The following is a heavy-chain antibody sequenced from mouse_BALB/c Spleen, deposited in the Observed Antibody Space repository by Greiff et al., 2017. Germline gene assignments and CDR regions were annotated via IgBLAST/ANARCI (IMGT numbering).Heavy chain of an antibody. CDR2: IYPGDGDT. J-gene: IGHJ3*01. Sequence: VQLQQSGAELVRPGSSVKISCKASGYAFSSYWMNWVKQRPGQGLEWIGQIYPGDGDTNYNGKFKGKATLTADKSSSTAYMQLSSLTSEDSAVYFCARDYDYPFAYWGQGTLVTVSA. CDR1: GYAFSSYW. CDR3: ARDYDYPFAY. D-gene: IGHD2-4*01. V-gene: IGHV1-80*01.